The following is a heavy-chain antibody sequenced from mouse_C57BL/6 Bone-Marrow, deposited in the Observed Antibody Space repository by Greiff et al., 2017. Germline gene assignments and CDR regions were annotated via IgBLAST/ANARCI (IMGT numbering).Heavy chain of an antibody. CDR1: GFNIKDDY. D-gene: IGHD2-1*01. V-gene: IGHV14-4*01. J-gene: IGHJ1*03. CDR3: TTVYGNYGYFDV. CDR2: IDPENGDT. Sequence: EVQLQQSGAELVRPGASVKLSCTASGFNIKDDYMHWVKQRPEQGLEWIGWIDPENGDTEYASKFQGKATIPADTSSNTAYLQLSSLTSEDTAVYYCTTVYGNYGYFDVWGTGTTVTVSS.